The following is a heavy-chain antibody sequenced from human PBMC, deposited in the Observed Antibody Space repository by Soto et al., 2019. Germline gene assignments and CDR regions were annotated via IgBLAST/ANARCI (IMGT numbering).Heavy chain of an antibody. CDR2: IYYSGST. CDR1: GGSISSGGYY. J-gene: IGHJ5*02. V-gene: IGHV4-31*03. CDR3: ARENRAYYDFWSGYYRLGWFDP. Sequence: SETLSLTCTVSGGSISSGGYYWSWIRQHPGKGLEWIGYIYYSGSTYYNPSLKSRVTISVDTSKNQFSLKLSSVTAADTAVYYCARENRAYYDFWSGYYRLGWFDPWGQGTLVTVSS. D-gene: IGHD3-3*01.